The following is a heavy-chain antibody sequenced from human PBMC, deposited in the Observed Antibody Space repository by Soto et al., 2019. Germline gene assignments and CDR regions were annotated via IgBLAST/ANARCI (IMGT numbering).Heavy chain of an antibody. Sequence: EAQLVESGGGLVKPGGSLTLSCAASGLSFSSYSMNRVRQAPGKGLEGVTSISSSASHINYADSVKGRFTISRDNAKKSLYLQMNSLRAEDTAVYYCARGYTGYCSGGTCYWFDPWGQGTLVTVSS. CDR1: GLSFSSYS. J-gene: IGHJ5*02. D-gene: IGHD2-15*01. CDR3: ARGYTGYCSGGTCYWFDP. V-gene: IGHV3-21*01. CDR2: ISSSASHI.